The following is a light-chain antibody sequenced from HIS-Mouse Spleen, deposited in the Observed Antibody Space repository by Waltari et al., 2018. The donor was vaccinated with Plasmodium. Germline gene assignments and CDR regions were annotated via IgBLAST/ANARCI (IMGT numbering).Light chain of an antibody. CDR1: SSDVGSYNL. J-gene: IGLJ3*02. CDR3: CSYAGSSTFV. V-gene: IGLV2-23*03. Sequence: QSALTQPASVSGSPGQSITISCTGTSSDVGSYNLVAWYQQPPGKAPKLKMYEGSKRPSGVSNRFSRSQSGKTAFLTISGLQHEDDADYYCCSYAGSSTFVFGGGTKLPVL. CDR2: EGS.